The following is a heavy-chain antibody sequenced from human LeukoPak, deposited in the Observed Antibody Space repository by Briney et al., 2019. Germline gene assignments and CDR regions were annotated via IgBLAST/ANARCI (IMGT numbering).Heavy chain of an antibody. CDR2: ISTSSSYI. CDR1: GFTFGDYA. V-gene: IGHV3-21*01. J-gene: IGHJ6*03. Sequence: GGSLRLSCTASGFTFGDYAMSWFRQAPGKGLEWVSSISTSSSYIYYADSVKGRFTISRGNAKNSLYLQMNSLRAEDTAVYYCARGLRVRGVIHYYYYYYMDVWGKGTTVTVSS. D-gene: IGHD3-10*01. CDR3: ARGLRVRGVIHYYYYYYMDV.